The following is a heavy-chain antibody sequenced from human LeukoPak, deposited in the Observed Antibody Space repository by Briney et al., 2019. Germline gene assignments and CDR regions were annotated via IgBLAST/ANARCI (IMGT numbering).Heavy chain of an antibody. V-gene: IGHV3-7*03. CDR2: IKQDGSEK. D-gene: IGHD6-13*01. CDR1: GFTFSSYW. Sequence: GGSLRLSCAASGFTFSSYWMSWVRQAPGKRLEWVANIKQDGSEKYYVDSVKGRFTISRDNAKNSLYLQMSSLRAEDTAVYYCARGLYSSSWTTYYYYGMDVWGQGTTVTVSS. J-gene: IGHJ6*02. CDR3: ARGLYSSSWTTYYYYGMDV.